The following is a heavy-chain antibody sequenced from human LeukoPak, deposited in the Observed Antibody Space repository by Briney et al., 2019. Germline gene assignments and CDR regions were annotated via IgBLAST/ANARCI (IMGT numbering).Heavy chain of an antibody. V-gene: IGHV3-9*01. D-gene: IGHD6-19*01. J-gene: IGHJ4*02. Sequence: PGGSQRLSCAASGFTFDDYAMHWVRQAPGKGLEWVSGISWNSGSIGYADSVKGRFTISRDNAKNSLYLQMNSLRAEDTALYYCAKDNSRSGWSAAPGGFDYWGQGTLVTVSS. CDR1: GFTFDDYA. CDR2: ISWNSGSI. CDR3: AKDNSRSGWSAAPGGFDY.